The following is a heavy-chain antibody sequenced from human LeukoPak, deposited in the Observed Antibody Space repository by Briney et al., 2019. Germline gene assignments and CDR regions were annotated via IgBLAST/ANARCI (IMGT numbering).Heavy chain of an antibody. D-gene: IGHD5-18*01. Sequence: GGSLRLSCAASGFTFSSLWMSWVRQAPGKGLEWVANIKQDGSEKYYLDSVKRRFTISRDNANHSLYLQMNSLRAEDTAVYYCARARGYSYGYTYYYYYGMDVWGQGTTVTVSS. CDR3: ARARGYSYGYTYYYYYGMDV. CDR1: GFTFSSLW. V-gene: IGHV3-7*01. J-gene: IGHJ6*02. CDR2: IKQDGSEK.